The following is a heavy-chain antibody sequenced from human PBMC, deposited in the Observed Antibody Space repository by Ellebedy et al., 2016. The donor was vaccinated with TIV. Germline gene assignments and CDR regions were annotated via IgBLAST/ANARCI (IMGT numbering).Heavy chain of an antibody. J-gene: IGHJ4*02. CDR3: AKEASSIAARRWSYFDY. Sequence: GGSLRLXCAASGFTFDDYAMHWVRQAPGKGLEWVSGISWNSGSIGYADSVKGRFTISRDNAKNSLYLQMNSLRAEDTALYYCAKEASSIAARRWSYFDYWGQGTLVTVSS. D-gene: IGHD6-6*01. CDR1: GFTFDDYA. CDR2: ISWNSGSI. V-gene: IGHV3-9*01.